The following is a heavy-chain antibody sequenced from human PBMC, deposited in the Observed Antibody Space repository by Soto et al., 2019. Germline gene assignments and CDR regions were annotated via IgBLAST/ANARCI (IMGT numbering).Heavy chain of an antibody. CDR1: GYTFTSYD. Sequence: ASVKVSCKASGYTFTSYDINWVRQATGQGLEWMGWMNPNSGNTGYAQKFQGRVTMTRNTSISTAYMELSSLRSEDTAVYYCARSGNYDFWSGYYGTRNWFDPWGQGTLVTVSS. J-gene: IGHJ5*02. V-gene: IGHV1-8*01. CDR2: MNPNSGNT. D-gene: IGHD3-3*01. CDR3: ARSGNYDFWSGYYGTRNWFDP.